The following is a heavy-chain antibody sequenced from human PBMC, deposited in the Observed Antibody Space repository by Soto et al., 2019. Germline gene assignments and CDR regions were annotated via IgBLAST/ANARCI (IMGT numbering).Heavy chain of an antibody. CDR2: IYYSGGT. V-gene: IGHV4-31*03. J-gene: IGHJ6*02. D-gene: IGHD3-16*01. CDR1: GVSINNFVCY. CDR3: ARDLGNGMDV. Sequence: PSETLSLTCSVSGVSINNFVCYWSWIRRHPERGLEWIGYIYYSGGTYYNPSLKSRVTISADTSKNQFSLNLSSVTAADTAVYYCARDLGNGMDVWGQGTAVTVSS.